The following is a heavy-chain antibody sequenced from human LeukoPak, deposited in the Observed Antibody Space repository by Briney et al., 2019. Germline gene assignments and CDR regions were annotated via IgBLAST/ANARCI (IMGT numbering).Heavy chain of an antibody. CDR3: AKGGKWDVTPFDY. J-gene: IGHJ4*02. D-gene: IGHD1-26*01. V-gene: IGHV4-59*01. Sequence: SETLSLTCTVSGGSISSYYWSWIRQPPRKGLEWIGYIYYSGSTNYNPSLKSRVTISVDTSKNQFSLKLSSVTAADTAVYYCAKGGKWDVTPFDYWGQGTLVTVSS. CDR1: GGSISSYY. CDR2: IYYSGST.